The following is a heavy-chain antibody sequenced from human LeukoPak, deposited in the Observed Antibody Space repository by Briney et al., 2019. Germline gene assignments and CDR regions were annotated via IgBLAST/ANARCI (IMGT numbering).Heavy chain of an antibody. CDR3: AKDPPGDY. Sequence: GGSLRLSCAASGFTVSSNYMSWVRQAPGKGLEWVSGISGSGASTNYADSVKGRFTISRDNSKNTLYLQMNSLRAEDTAVYYCAKDPPGDYWGQGTLVTVSS. D-gene: IGHD7-27*01. CDR1: GFTVSSNY. V-gene: IGHV3-23*01. CDR2: ISGSGAST. J-gene: IGHJ4*02.